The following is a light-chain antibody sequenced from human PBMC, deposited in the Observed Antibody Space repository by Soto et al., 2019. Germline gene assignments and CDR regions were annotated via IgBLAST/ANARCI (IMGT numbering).Light chain of an antibody. Sequence: DIQMTQSPSTLSASVGDRVTITCRASPSHNIWLAWYQQKPGKAPKLLISKASSLESGVPSRFSGSGSGTEFTLTINSLQPDDFATYYCQQYKAYSYTFGQGTKLEMK. V-gene: IGKV1-5*03. CDR3: QQYKAYSYT. CDR1: PSHNIW. J-gene: IGKJ2*01. CDR2: KAS.